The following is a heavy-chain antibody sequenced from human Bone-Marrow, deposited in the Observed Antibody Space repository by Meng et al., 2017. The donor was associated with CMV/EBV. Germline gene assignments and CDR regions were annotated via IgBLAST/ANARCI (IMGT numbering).Heavy chain of an antibody. J-gene: IGHJ4*02. CDR2: INSDGSST. V-gene: IGHV3-74*01. Sequence: GGSLRLSCAASGFTFSSYWMHWVRQAPGKGLVWVSRINSDGSSTSYADSVKGRFTISRDNAKNTLYLQMNSLRADDTAVYYCARRGLTTVNPVGYDFWGQRTLVNVAS. CDR1: GFTFSSYW. D-gene: IGHD4-11*01. CDR3: ARRGLTTVNPVGYDF.